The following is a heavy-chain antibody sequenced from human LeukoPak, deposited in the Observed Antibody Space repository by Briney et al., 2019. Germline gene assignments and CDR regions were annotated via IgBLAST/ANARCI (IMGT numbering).Heavy chain of an antibody. J-gene: IGHJ4*02. Sequence: SQTLSLTCAISGDSVSINSAAWNWIRQSPSRGLEWLGRTYQRSKWYNDYAVSAKSRITINPDISKNQFSLQLNSVTPEDTAVYYCARSPSPYSSGWYFDYWGQGTLFTVSS. CDR3: ARSPSPYSSGWYFDY. V-gene: IGHV6-1*01. CDR1: GDSVSINSAA. CDR2: TYQRSKWYN. D-gene: IGHD6-19*01.